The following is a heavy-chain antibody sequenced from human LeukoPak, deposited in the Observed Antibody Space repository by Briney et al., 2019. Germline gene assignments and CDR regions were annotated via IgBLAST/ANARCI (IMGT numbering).Heavy chain of an antibody. D-gene: IGHD6-19*01. CDR3: ARDFGSSGWYSDDAFDI. J-gene: IGHJ3*02. CDR2: IYYTGGT. Sequence: SETLSLTCTVSGGSIGSDYWTWIRQPPGKGLEYIGYIYYTGGTNYNPSLKSRVTISVDTSKNQFSLKLSSVTAADTAVYYCARDFGSSGWYSDDAFDIWGQGTMVTVSS. CDR1: GGSIGSDY. V-gene: IGHV4-59*12.